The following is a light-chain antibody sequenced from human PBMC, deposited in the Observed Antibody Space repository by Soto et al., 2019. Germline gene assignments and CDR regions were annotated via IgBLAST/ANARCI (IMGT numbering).Light chain of an antibody. CDR3: QSYDSSVNV. CDR1: SSNIGAGYD. CDR2: GNS. V-gene: IGLV1-40*01. Sequence: QSVLTQPPSVSGAPGQRVTISCTGSSSNIGAGYDVHWYQQLPGTAPKLLIYGNSNRPSGVPDRFSGSKSGTSASLAITGLQAEDEADYYCQSYDSSVNVFGGGTELTVL. J-gene: IGLJ2*01.